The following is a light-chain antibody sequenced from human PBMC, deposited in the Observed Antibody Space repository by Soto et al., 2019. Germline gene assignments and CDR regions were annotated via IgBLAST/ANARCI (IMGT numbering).Light chain of an antibody. J-gene: IGLJ2*01. CDR3: SSYTPSSSVI. CDR1: SSDIGTYDY. Sequence: QSALTQPASVSGSPGQSIAISCNGTSSDIGTYDYVSWYQQHPGKAPKLMLFDVNHRPSGVSDRFFGSKSGNTASLTISGLQAEDEGDYYCSSYTPSSSVIFGGGTKLTVL. V-gene: IGLV2-14*03. CDR2: DVN.